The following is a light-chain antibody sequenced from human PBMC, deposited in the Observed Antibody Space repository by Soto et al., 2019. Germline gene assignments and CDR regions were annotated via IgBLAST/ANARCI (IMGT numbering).Light chain of an antibody. CDR1: QSVSSF. J-gene: IGKJ4*01. CDR2: FAS. CDR3: QQRHDWPPT. V-gene: IGKV3-11*01. Sequence: IVLTQSPATLSLSPGERATLSCRASQSVSSFLAWYKQRPGQAPRLLSYFASNRAAGVPPRFSGSGSGTEFTLTISSLEPEDFEVYSCQQRHDWPPTFGGGTKVDIK.